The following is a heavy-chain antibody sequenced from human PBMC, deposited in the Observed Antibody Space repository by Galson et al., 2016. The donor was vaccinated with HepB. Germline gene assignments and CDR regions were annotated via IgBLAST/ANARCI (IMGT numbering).Heavy chain of an antibody. J-gene: IGHJ3*02. V-gene: IGHV4-59*01. Sequence: SETLSLTCTISRGSISSYYWGWIRQPPGKGLEWIGYVSYRGTTDYNSSLKSRVTISVDASKNQVSLKLTSVSAADAAVYYCARDRSGSYYTFDIWGQGTMVTVSS. CDR3: ARDRSGSYYTFDI. D-gene: IGHD1-26*01. CDR2: VSYRGTT. CDR1: RGSISSYY.